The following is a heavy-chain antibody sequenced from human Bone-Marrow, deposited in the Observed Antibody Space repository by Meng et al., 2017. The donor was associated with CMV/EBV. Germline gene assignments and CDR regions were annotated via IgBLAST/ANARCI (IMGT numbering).Heavy chain of an antibody. J-gene: IGHJ4*02. D-gene: IGHD6-13*01. V-gene: IGHV4-39*07. CDR3: ARGTSSWFPLFDY. CDR1: GGSISSSSYY. CDR2: IYYSGST. Sequence: SETLSLTCTVSGGSISSSSYYWGWIRQPPGKGLEWIGSIYYSGSTYYNPSLKSRVTISVDTSKNQFSLKLSSVTAADTAVYYCARGTSSWFPLFDYWGQGQRVTGSS.